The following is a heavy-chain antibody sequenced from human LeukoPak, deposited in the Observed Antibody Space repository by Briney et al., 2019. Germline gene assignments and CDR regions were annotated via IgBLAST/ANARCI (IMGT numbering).Heavy chain of an antibody. CDR1: GGSISSYY. V-gene: IGHV4-59*01. Sequence: TTSETLSLTRTVSGGSISSYYWSWIRQPPGKGLEWIGYIYYSGSTNYNPSLKSRVTISVDTSKNQFSLKLSSVTAADTAVYYCARALPSPYSYGPNYGMDVWGQGTTVTVSS. CDR3: ARALPSPYSYGPNYGMDV. D-gene: IGHD5-18*01. CDR2: IYYSGST. J-gene: IGHJ6*02.